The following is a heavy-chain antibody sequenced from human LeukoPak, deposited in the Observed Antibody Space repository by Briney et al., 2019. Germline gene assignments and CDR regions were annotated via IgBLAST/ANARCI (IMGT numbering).Heavy chain of an antibody. Sequence: SGTLSLTCAVSGGSISISNWWSWVRQPPGTGLEWVGEIYHSGSTNYNPSLKSRVTISVDTSKNQFSLKLSSVTAADTAVYYCARGYCRGTSCNRYTFDMWGQGTMVTVSS. CDR1: GGSISISNW. D-gene: IGHD2-2*01. CDR3: ARGYCRGTSCNRYTFDM. V-gene: IGHV4-4*02. J-gene: IGHJ3*02. CDR2: IYHSGST.